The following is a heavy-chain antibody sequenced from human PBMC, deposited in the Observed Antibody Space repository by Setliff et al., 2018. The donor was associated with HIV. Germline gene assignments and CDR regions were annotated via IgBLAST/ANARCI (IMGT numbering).Heavy chain of an antibody. J-gene: IGHJ5*01. CDR2: ISGSSSHI. D-gene: IGHD6-19*01. CDR1: GFTFDDYA. V-gene: IGHV3-21*01. CDR3: ASEAGASSGWFGY. Sequence: PGGSLRLSCAASGFTFDDYAMHWVRQAPGKGLEWVSSISGSSSHIYYADSVKGRLTISIDNAKNSLYLQMNSLRAEDTAVYYCASEAGASSGWFGYWGQGTLVTVSS.